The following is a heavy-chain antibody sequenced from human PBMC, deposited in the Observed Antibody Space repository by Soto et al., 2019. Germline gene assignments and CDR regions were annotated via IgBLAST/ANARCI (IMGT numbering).Heavy chain of an antibody. CDR1: GGSINTFY. D-gene: IGHD5-12*01. J-gene: IGHJ4*02. Sequence: PSETLSLTCPVSGGSINTFYWSLVRQPAVKVMEWIGRIFSSGSTSFNPSLESRVGMSVDTSKNHFSLKLSSVTAADMAVYYCAREGSYSAYNFAHGIQLWSFDFWGQGALVTVSS. CDR3: AREGSYSAYNFAHGIQLWSFDF. CDR2: IFSSGST. V-gene: IGHV4-4*07.